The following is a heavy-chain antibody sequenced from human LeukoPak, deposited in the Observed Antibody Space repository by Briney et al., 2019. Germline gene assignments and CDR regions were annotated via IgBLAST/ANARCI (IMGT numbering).Heavy chain of an antibody. CDR1: GFTFSNYA. J-gene: IGHJ6*02. Sequence: PGGSLRLSCAASGFTFSNYAMSWVRQAPGKGLEWGSGISGSGGSTYYADSVKGRFTISRDNSKNTLYLQMNSLRAEDTAVYYCARDGPDIVVVPAAILGYYYYGMDVWGQGTTVTVSS. CDR2: ISGSGGST. D-gene: IGHD2-2*01. V-gene: IGHV3-23*01. CDR3: ARDGPDIVVVPAAILGYYYYGMDV.